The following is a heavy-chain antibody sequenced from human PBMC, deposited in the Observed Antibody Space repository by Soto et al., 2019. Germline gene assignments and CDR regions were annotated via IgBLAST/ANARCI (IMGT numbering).Heavy chain of an antibody. CDR2: IYYSGST. CDR1: GGSMISYY. J-gene: IGHJ5*02. V-gene: IGHV4-59*06. Sequence: SETLSLTCTVSGGSMISYYWSWIRQHPGKGLEWIGYIYYSGSTYYNPSLKCRVTISVDTSKNQFSLKLSSVTAADTAIYYCARSVFPWGQGTLVTVPQ. CDR3: ARSVFP.